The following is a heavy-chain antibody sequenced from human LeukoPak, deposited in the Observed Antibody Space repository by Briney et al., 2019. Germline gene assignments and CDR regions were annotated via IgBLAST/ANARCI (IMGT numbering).Heavy chain of an antibody. D-gene: IGHD2-15*01. CDR3: ARAPRFCSGGSCYPLRFDP. CDR1: GGSISNTNW. CDR2: INHSGST. Sequence: PSGTLSLTCGVSGGSISNTNWWSWVRQPPGKGLEWIGEINHSGSTNYNPSLKSRVTISVDTSKNQFSLKLSSVTAADTAVYYCARAPRFCSGGSCYPLRFDPWGQGTLVTVSS. V-gene: IGHV4-4*02. J-gene: IGHJ5*02.